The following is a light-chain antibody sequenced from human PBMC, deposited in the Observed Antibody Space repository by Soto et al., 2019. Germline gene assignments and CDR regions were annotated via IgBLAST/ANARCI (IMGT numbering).Light chain of an antibody. J-gene: IGKJ1*01. Sequence: DIQMTQSPSTLSASVGDRVTITCRASQSSGSWLAWYQQKPGKAPKILISDASNLEGGAPSRFSGSGSGTEFTITTSSLQPDDPATYYCQQYNSYSPTFGHGTKVEIK. CDR3: QQYNSYSPT. CDR2: DAS. V-gene: IGKV1-5*01. CDR1: QSSGSW.